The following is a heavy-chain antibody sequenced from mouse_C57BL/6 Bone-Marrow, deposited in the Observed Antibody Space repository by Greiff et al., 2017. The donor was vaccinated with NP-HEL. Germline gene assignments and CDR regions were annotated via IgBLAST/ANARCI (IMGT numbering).Heavy chain of an antibody. D-gene: IGHD1-1*01. V-gene: IGHV1-72*01. CDR2: IDPNSGGT. J-gene: IGHJ1*03. CDR3: AGYYYGSRGWYFDV. Sequence: QVQLQQPGADLVKPGASVKLSCKASGYTFTSYWMHWVKQRPGRGLEWIGRIDPNSGGTKFNEKFKTKATLTVDKPSSTAYMQLSSLTSEDSAVYYGAGYYYGSRGWYFDVWGTGTTVTVSS. CDR1: GYTFTSYW.